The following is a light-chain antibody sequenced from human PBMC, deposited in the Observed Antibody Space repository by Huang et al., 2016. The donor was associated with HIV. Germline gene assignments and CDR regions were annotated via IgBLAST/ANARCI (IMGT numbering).Light chain of an antibody. J-gene: IGKJ1*01. CDR2: DAS. Sequence: DIQMTQSPPSLSASVGDRVTITCQASQDISNYLNWYQQKPGKAPKLLIYDASNLETGVSSRFSGSGSGTDFTFTISSLQPEDIATYYCQHYDNLRTFGQGTKVEIK. CDR3: QHYDNLRT. CDR1: QDISNY. V-gene: IGKV1-33*01.